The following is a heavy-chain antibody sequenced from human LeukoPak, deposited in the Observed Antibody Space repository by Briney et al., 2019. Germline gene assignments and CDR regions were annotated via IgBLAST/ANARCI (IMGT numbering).Heavy chain of an antibody. D-gene: IGHD2-8*01. CDR3: TRDRGYYNWFDP. Sequence: PGGSLRLSCAASGFTLSGSGVHWVRQSSGKGLEWVGHIDKKDNLYATAYAESVKGRYTISRDDSKDTAFLHMDSLKTEDTALYYCTRDRGYYNWFDPWGLGTLVTVSS. CDR1: GFTLSGSG. J-gene: IGHJ5*02. V-gene: IGHV3-73*01. CDR2: IDKKDNLYAT.